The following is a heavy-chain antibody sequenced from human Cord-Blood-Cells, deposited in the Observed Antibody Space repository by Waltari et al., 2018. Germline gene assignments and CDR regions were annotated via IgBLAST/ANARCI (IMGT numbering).Heavy chain of an antibody. Sequence: QVQLQQWGAGLLKPSETLSLTCAVYGGSSSGHYWSWIRQPPGQGRERIGEINHSGSTNYNPSLKSRVTISVDTSKNQFSLKLSSLTAADTAVYYCARVLYYGSGSYYYYYYYYGMDVWGQGTTVTVSS. CDR1: GGSSSGHY. D-gene: IGHD3-10*01. CDR2: INHSGST. J-gene: IGHJ6*02. CDR3: ARVLYYGSGSYYYYYYYYGMDV. V-gene: IGHV4-34*01.